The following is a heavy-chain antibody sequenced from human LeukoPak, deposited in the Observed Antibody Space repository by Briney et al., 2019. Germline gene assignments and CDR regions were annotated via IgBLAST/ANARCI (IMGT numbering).Heavy chain of an antibody. CDR3: ARTHSYSALGSPWGA. V-gene: IGHV3-11*04. CDR2: ISSSGSTI. Sequence: GGSLRLSCAASGFTFSDYYMSWIRQAPGKGLEWVSYISSSGSTIYYADSVKGRFTISRDNAKNSRYLQMNSLRAEDTAVYYCARTHSYSALGSPWGAWGQGTLVTVSS. CDR1: GFTFSDYY. J-gene: IGHJ5*02. D-gene: IGHD3-10*01.